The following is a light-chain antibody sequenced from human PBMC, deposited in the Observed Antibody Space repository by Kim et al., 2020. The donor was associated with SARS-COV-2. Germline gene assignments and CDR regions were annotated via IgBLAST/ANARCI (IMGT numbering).Light chain of an antibody. V-gene: IGKV4-1*01. Sequence: ATINCKSSQSVLYSSNNKNYFAWYQQKPRQPPKLLMYWASTRESGVPDRFSGSGSGTDFTLTISSLQAEDVAVYYCQQYYSTPITFGQGTRLEIK. CDR2: WAS. CDR3: QQYYSTPIT. CDR1: QSVLYSSNNKNY. J-gene: IGKJ5*01.